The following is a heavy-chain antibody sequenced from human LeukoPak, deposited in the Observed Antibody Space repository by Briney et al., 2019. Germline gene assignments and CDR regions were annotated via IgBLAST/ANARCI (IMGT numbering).Heavy chain of an antibody. CDR3: ARGVYIAAAQYGY. V-gene: IGHV4-59*01. Sequence: SETLSLTCTVSGGSIGTYSWNWIRQPPGKGLEWIGYIYYSGTTNYNPSLKSRVTISADTYKNQFPLKLSSVTAADTDVYYCARGVYIAAAQYGYWGQGTLVTVSS. CDR2: IYYSGTT. D-gene: IGHD6-13*01. J-gene: IGHJ4*02. CDR1: GGSIGTYS.